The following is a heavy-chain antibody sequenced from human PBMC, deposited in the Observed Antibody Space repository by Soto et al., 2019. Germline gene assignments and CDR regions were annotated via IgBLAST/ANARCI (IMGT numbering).Heavy chain of an antibody. J-gene: IGHJ4*02. CDR2: ISSSSSTI. V-gene: IGHV3-48*02. Sequence: EVQLVESGGGLVQPGGSLRLSCAASGFTFSSYSMNWVRQAPGQGLEWVSYISSSSSTIYYADSVKGRFTISRDNAKNSLYLQMNSLRDEGTAVYYCATTDFADSSGHFDYWGQGTLVTVSS. D-gene: IGHD3-22*01. CDR3: ATTDFADSSGHFDY. CDR1: GFTFSSYS.